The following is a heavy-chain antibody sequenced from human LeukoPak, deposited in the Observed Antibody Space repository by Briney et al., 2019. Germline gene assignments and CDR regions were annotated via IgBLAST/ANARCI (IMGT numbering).Heavy chain of an antibody. D-gene: IGHD1-26*01. V-gene: IGHV4-4*07. J-gene: IGHJ4*02. CDR2: IHTSGTS. CDR3: ARELLYSGSPKYYFDY. CDR1: GASISSYY. Sequence: SETLSLTCTVSGASISSYYWSWIRQPAGKGLEWIGRIHTSGTSNYNPSLKSRVTMSVDTSKNQFSLKLSSVTAADTAVYYCARELLYSGSPKYYFDYWGQGTLVTVSS.